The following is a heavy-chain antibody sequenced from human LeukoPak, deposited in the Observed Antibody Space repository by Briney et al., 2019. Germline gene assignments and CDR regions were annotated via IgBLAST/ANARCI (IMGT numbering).Heavy chain of an antibody. CDR2: ISYDGSNK. D-gene: IGHD1-26*01. V-gene: IGHV3-30*19. J-gene: IGHJ4*02. Sequence: PGGSLRLSCAASGFTFSSHGMHWVRQAPGKGLEWVAVISYDGSNKYYADSVKGRFTISRDNSKNTLYLQMNSLRAEDTAVYYCARVSGSYYPPDYWGQGTLDTVSS. CDR3: ARVSGSYYPPDY. CDR1: GFTFSSHG.